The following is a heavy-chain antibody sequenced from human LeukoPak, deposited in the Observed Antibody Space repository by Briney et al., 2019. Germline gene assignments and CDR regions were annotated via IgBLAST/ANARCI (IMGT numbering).Heavy chain of an antibody. D-gene: IGHD2-21*01. CDR2: ITSSGRTI. V-gene: IGHV3-48*01. Sequence: PGGSLRLSCAASGFTFSSYSMNWVRQAPGKGLEWVSYITSSGRTIYYADSVKGRFTISRDNAKNSLYLQMNSLRAEDTAVYYCARADTHCGGDCYLGYWGQGTLVTVSS. CDR3: ARADTHCGGDCYLGY. J-gene: IGHJ4*02. CDR1: GFTFSSYS.